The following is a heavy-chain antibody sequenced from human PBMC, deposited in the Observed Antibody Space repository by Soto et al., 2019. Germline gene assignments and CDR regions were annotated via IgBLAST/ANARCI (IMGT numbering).Heavy chain of an antibody. D-gene: IGHD2-15*01. CDR2: IYHSGST. Sequence: SETLSLTCTVSGGSISSYYWSWIRQPPGKGLEWIGYIYHSGSTYYNPSLKSRVTISVDRSKNQFSLKLSSVTAADTAVFYCARDEREHCRGSSCYGYFDYWGQGPLVTVSS. CDR1: GGSISSYY. J-gene: IGHJ4*02. V-gene: IGHV4-59*12. CDR3: ARDEREHCRGSSCYGYFDY.